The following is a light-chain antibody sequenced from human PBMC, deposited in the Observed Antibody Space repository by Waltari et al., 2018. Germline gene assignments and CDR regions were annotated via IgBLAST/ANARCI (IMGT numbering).Light chain of an antibody. Sequence: EIVLTQSPEFQSVTPEEKVTITCRASQSIGSRLHWYQQKPNQSPKLLIKYASKSISGVPSRFSGSGSGTDFTLTINSLEAEDAAVYYCHQIASLPRTFGPGTKVEIK. V-gene: IGKV6D-21*02. CDR2: YAS. J-gene: IGKJ1*01. CDR1: QSIGSR. CDR3: HQIASLPRT.